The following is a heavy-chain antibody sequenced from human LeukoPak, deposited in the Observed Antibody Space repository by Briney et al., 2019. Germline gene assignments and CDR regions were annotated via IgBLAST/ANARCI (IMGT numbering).Heavy chain of an antibody. CDR1: GFTFSSYW. V-gene: IGHV3-7*01. D-gene: IGHD4-11*01. Sequence: GGSLRLSCAASGFTFSSYWMSWVRQAPGKGLEWVANIKHDGSEKYYVDSVKGRFTISRDNAKNSLYLQMNSLRAEDTAVYYCARDPGGYSNYGGYYYYYGMDVWGQGTTVTVSS. J-gene: IGHJ6*02. CDR2: IKHDGSEK. CDR3: ARDPGGYSNYGGYYYYYGMDV.